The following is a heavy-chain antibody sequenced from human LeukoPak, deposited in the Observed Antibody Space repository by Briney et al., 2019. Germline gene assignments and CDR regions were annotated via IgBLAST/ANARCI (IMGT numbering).Heavy chain of an antibody. V-gene: IGHV3-21*01. J-gene: IGHJ4*02. CDR1: GFTFSSYN. CDR2: ISSSSSYI. CDR3: ARSAAAGRIVATFGY. Sequence: GGSLRLSCAASGFTFSSYNMNWVRQAPGKGLERVSSISSSSSYIYHADSVKGRFTISRDNSKNTLYLQMNSLRTEDTAVYYCARSAAAGRIVATFGYWGQGTLVIVSS. D-gene: IGHD5-12*01.